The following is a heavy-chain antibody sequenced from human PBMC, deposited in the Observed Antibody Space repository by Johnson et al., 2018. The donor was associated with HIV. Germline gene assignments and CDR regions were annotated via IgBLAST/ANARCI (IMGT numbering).Heavy chain of an antibody. CDR3: ARGFDAFDI. CDR1: GFTFSSYA. CDR2: ISSNGGST. J-gene: IGHJ3*02. Sequence: QLVESGGGLVQPGGSLRLSCAASGFTFSSYAMHWVRQAPGKGLEYVSAISSNGGSTYYANSVKGRFTISRDNSKNTLYLQMNSLRAEDTAVYYCARGFDAFDIWGQGTMVTVSS. V-gene: IGHV3-64*01.